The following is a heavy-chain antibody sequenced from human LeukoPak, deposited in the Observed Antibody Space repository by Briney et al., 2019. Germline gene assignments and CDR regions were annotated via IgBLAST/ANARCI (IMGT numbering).Heavy chain of an antibody. J-gene: IGHJ4*02. CDR3: ARAGVGFDY. CDR2: INGDGITT. Sequence: GGSLRLSCAASGFTFSAYWMHWVRQSPGRGLVWVARINGDGITTSYADSVKGRFTISRDNAKNTPYLQMNSLRAEDTAVFYCARAGVGFDYWGQGTLVTVSS. V-gene: IGHV3-74*01. D-gene: IGHD1-26*01. CDR1: GFTFSAYW.